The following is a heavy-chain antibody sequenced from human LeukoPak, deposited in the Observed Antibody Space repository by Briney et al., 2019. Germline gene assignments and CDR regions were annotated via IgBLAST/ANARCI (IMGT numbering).Heavy chain of an antibody. J-gene: IGHJ4*02. CDR3: ARGPLMVRGPFDY. Sequence: SETLSLTCTVSGGSLSTYYWSWIRPPPGKGLEWIGFIYYSGSTNQNPSLRSRVTLSVDTSKNQFSLKLNSVTAADTAVYYCARGPLMVRGPFDYWGQGTLVTVSS. V-gene: IGHV4-59*01. CDR2: IYYSGST. CDR1: GGSLSTYY. D-gene: IGHD3-10*01.